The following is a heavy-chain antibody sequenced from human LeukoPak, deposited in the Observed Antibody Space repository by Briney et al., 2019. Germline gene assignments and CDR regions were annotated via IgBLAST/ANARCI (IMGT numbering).Heavy chain of an antibody. J-gene: IGHJ4*02. CDR1: GYTFTGHY. V-gene: IGHV1-2*02. CDR2: INPNSGGT. CDR3: AREGYYDFWSGYSRPPSY. D-gene: IGHD3-3*01. Sequence: GASVKVSCKASGYTFTGHYMHWVRQAPGQGLEWMGWINPNSGGTNYAQKFQGRVTMTRDTSISTAYMELSRLRSDDTAVYYCAREGYYDFWSGYSRPPSYWGQGTLVTVSS.